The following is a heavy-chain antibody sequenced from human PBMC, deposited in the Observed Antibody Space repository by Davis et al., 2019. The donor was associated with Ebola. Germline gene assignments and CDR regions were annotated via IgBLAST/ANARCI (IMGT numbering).Heavy chain of an antibody. Sequence: GESLKISCAASGFTFSSYAMHWVRQAPGKGLEWVAVISYDGSNKYYADSVKGRFTISRDNSKNTLYLQMNSLRAEDAAVYYCARSVVITLLDYWGQGTLVTVSS. J-gene: IGHJ4*02. V-gene: IGHV3-30-3*01. CDR3: ARSVVITLLDY. CDR2: ISYDGSNK. CDR1: GFTFSSYA. D-gene: IGHD3-22*01.